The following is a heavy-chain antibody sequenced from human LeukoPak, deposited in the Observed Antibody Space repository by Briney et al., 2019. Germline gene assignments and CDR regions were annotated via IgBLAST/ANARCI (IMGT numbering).Heavy chain of an antibody. V-gene: IGHV5-51*01. Sequence: GESLKISCKASGYSFTSYWIGWVRQMPGKVLEWMGIIYPGDSDTKYSPSFQGQVTISADKSISTAYLQWSSLKASDTAMYYCAKKGGTTSYYYYMDVWGKGTTVTISS. J-gene: IGHJ6*03. D-gene: IGHD1-1*01. CDR2: IYPGDSDT. CDR3: AKKGGTTSYYYYMDV. CDR1: GYSFTSYW.